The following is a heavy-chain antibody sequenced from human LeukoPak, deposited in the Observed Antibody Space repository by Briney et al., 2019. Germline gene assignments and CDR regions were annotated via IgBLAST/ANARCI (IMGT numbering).Heavy chain of an antibody. Sequence: ASVKVSRKASGYTFTSYGISWVRQAPGQGLEWMGWISAYNGNTNYAQKLQGRVTMTTDTSTSTAYMELRSLRPDDTAVYYCARRGKEYCSGGSCYSNRHYYYYMDVWGKGTTVTVSS. CDR1: GYTFTSYG. CDR2: ISAYNGNT. CDR3: ARRGKEYCSGGSCYSNRHYYYYMDV. V-gene: IGHV1-18*01. D-gene: IGHD2-15*01. J-gene: IGHJ6*03.